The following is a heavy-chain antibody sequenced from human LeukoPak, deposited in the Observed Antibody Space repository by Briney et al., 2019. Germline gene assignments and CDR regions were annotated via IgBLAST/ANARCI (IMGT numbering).Heavy chain of an antibody. D-gene: IGHD3-10*01. CDR2: ISSSSSTI. J-gene: IGHJ3*02. CDR3: ATHELKDAFDI. CDR1: GFTFSSYS. Sequence: GGSLRLSCAASGFTFSSYSMNWVRQAPGKGLEWVSYISSSSSTIYYADSVKGRFTISRDNAKNSLYLQMNSLRAEDTAVYYCATHELKDAFDIWGQGTMVTVSS. V-gene: IGHV3-48*01.